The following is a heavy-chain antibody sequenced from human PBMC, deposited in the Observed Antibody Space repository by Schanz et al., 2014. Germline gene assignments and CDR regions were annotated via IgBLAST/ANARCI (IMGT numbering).Heavy chain of an antibody. V-gene: IGHV3-7*01. D-gene: IGHD3-16*01. Sequence: VQLVESGGGVVQPGGSLRLSCVASGFSFSGFAVHWVRQAPGKGLEWVATIKQDGTEEKYVDSVRGRFTISRDNARDSLFLRMNSLRAEDTAVYCCARYPRILGAFDVWGQGTVVAVS. CDR1: GFSFSGFA. CDR2: IKQDGTEE. J-gene: IGHJ3*01. CDR3: ARYPRILGAFDV.